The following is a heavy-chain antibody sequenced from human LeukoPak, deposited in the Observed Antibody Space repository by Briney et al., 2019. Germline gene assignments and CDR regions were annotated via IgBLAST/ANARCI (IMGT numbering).Heavy chain of an antibody. J-gene: IGHJ3*02. Sequence: ASVKVSCKASGYTFTGYYMHWVRQAPGQGLEWMGWINPNSGGTNYAQKFQGRVTMPRDTSISTAYMELSRLRSDDTAVYYCARSEGYCSSTSCYPSDAFDIWGQGTMVTVSS. CDR3: ARSEGYCSSTSCYPSDAFDI. D-gene: IGHD2-2*01. CDR2: INPNSGGT. V-gene: IGHV1-2*02. CDR1: GYTFTGYY.